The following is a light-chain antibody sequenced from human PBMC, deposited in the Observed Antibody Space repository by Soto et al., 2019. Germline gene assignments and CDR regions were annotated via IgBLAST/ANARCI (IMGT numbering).Light chain of an antibody. Sequence: EIVLTQSPGTLSLSPGERATLSCRASQSVSSSYLAWYQQKPGQAPRLLIYGASSRATGIPDRFSGSGSGTDFTLTISRLEPEDFAVYYCRQYDNSPITFGQGTRLEIK. CDR3: RQYDNSPIT. CDR2: GAS. V-gene: IGKV3-20*01. CDR1: QSVSSSY. J-gene: IGKJ5*01.